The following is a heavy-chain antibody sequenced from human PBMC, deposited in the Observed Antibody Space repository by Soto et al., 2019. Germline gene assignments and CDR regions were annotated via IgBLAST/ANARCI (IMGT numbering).Heavy chain of an antibody. Sequence: GESLKISCKGSVYSFTSYWIGWVRQMPGKGLEWMGIIYPGDSDTRYSPSFQGQVTISADKSISTAYLQWSSLKASETAMYYCARSGIAARPSSWFDPWGQGTLVTVS. CDR3: ARSGIAARPSSWFDP. D-gene: IGHD6-6*01. J-gene: IGHJ5*02. V-gene: IGHV5-51*01. CDR2: IYPGDSDT. CDR1: VYSFTSYW.